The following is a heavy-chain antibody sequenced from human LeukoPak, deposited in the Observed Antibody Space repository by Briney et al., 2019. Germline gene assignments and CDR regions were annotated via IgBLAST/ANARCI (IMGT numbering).Heavy chain of an antibody. J-gene: IGHJ6*02. CDR2: ISAYNGNT. CDR3: AREALRYFDWLAYYYGMDV. CDR1: GYTFTSYG. D-gene: IGHD3-9*01. Sequence: ASVKVSCKASGYTFTSYGISWVRQAPGQGLEWMGWISAYNGNTNYAQKLQGRVTMTTDTSTSTAYMELRSLRSDDTGVCYCAREALRYFDWLAYYYGMDVWGQGTTVTVSS. V-gene: IGHV1-18*01.